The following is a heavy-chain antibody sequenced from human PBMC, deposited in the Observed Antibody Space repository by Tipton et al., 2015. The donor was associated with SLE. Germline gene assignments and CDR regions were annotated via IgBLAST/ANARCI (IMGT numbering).Heavy chain of an antibody. J-gene: IGHJ5*02. CDR3: ARLHGYSYGLNWFDP. CDR1: GGSVSSSSKY. D-gene: IGHD5-18*01. Sequence: TLSLTCTVSGGSVSSSSKYWAWICQPPGKGLEWIGSIYYTGTTTYYNSFLKSRVTMSVDTSKNQFSLRLTSVVAADTAVYYCARLHGYSYGLNWFDPWGQGTLISVSS. V-gene: IGHV4-39*07. CDR2: IYYTGTTT.